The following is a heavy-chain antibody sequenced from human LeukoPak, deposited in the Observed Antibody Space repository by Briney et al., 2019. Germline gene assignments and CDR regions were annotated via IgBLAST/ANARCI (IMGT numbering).Heavy chain of an antibody. CDR3: ARELDY. J-gene: IGHJ4*02. CDR1: GYSISSGYY. V-gene: IGHV4-38-2*02. CDR2: IYHSGST. Sequence: SETLSLTRAVSGYSISSGYYWGWIRQPPGKGLEWIGSIYHSGSTYYSPSLKSRVTISVDTSKNQFSLKLSSVTAADTAVYYCARELDYWGQGTLVTVSS.